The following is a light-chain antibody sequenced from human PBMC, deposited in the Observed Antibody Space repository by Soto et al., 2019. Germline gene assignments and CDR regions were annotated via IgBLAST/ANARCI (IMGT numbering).Light chain of an antibody. CDR2: GNS. V-gene: IGLV1-40*01. Sequence: QSVLTQPPSVSGSPGQRVTISCTGSSSNIGAGYDVHWYQQLPGTAPKLLIYGNSNRPSGVPDRFSGSKSGTSASLAITGLQDEDEADYYCQSYDRSLSGVVFGGGTKVTVL. CDR3: QSYDRSLSGVV. CDR1: SSNIGAGYD. J-gene: IGLJ2*01.